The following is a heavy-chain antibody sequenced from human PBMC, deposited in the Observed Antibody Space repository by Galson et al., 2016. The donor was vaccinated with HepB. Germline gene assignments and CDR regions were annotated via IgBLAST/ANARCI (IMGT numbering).Heavy chain of an antibody. CDR2: ISSSSNHK. CDR1: GFTLSGYG. Sequence: SLRLSCAASGFTLSGYGMNWVRQAPGKGQEWVSSISSSSNHKYQADSLKGRFTISRDNAKNSLYLQMNSLRAEDTAVYYCARLDDYTSSYDQWGRGTLVTVSS. J-gene: IGHJ4*02. D-gene: IGHD5-24*01. V-gene: IGHV3-21*01. CDR3: ARLDDYTSSYDQ.